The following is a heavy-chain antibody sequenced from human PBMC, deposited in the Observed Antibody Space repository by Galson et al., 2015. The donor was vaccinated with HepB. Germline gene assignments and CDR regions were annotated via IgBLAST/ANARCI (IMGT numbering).Heavy chain of an antibody. Sequence: SLRLSCAASGFTFSSYAMHWVRQAPGKGLGWVAVISYDGSNKYYADSVKGRFTISRDNSKSTLYLQMNSLRAEDTAVYYCAGTPPIAAAGIVSPPALDYWGQGTLVTVSS. D-gene: IGHD6-13*01. J-gene: IGHJ4*02. CDR1: GFTFSSYA. V-gene: IGHV3-30*04. CDR3: AGTPPIAAAGIVSPPALDY. CDR2: ISYDGSNK.